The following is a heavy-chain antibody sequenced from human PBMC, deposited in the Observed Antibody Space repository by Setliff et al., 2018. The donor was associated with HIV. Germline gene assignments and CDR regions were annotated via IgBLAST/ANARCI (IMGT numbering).Heavy chain of an antibody. CDR2: IYYSGRTNYTPSLKSGST. CDR3: ARFGIGGSSGP. Sequence: PSETLSLPCSVSGGAISSHYWSWIRQPPVTGLEWIGYIYYSGRTNYTPSLKSGSTNYNASLKGRVTISRATSKNQFSRKLTSVTAADTSVYSCARFGIGGSSGPWGQGTLVTVSS. CDR1: GGAISSHY. J-gene: IGHJ5*02. D-gene: IGHD6-19*01. V-gene: IGHV4-59*11.